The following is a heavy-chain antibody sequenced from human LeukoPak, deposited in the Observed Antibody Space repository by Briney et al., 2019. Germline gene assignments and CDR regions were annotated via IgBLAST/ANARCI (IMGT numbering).Heavy chain of an antibody. V-gene: IGHV4-39*07. D-gene: IGHD3-22*01. J-gene: IGHJ4*02. Sequence: PSETLSLTCTVSGGSISSSSYYWGWIRQPPGKGLEWIGSIYYSGSTYYNPSLKSRVTISVDTSKNQFSLKLSCVTAADTAVYYCARLTAKSGYSFWGQGTLVTVSS. CDR2: IYYSGST. CDR3: ARLTAKSGYSF. CDR1: GGSISSSSYY.